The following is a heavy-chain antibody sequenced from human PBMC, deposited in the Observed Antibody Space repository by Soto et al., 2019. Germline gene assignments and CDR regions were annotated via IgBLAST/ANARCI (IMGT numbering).Heavy chain of an antibody. V-gene: IGHV4-39*07. CDR1: GGSISSSSYY. J-gene: IGHJ4*02. CDR2: IYYSGRT. CDR3: ARNKDSSGYTPGY. Sequence: SETLSLTCTVSGGSISSSSYYWGWIRQPPGKGLEWIGSIYYSGRTYYNPSLKSRLTISVDTSKNQFSLKLSSVTAADTAVYYCARNKDSSGYTPGYWGQGTLVTVSS. D-gene: IGHD3-22*01.